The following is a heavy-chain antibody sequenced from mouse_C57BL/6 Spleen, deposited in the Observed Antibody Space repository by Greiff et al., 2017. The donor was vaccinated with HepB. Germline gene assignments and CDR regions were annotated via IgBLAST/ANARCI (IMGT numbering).Heavy chain of an antibody. CDR1: GYTFTSYT. CDR3: ARRESTTDWYFDV. V-gene: IGHV1-4*01. Sequence: VQLVESGAELARPGASVKMSCKASGYTFTSYTMHWVKQRPGQGLEWIGYINTSSGYTKYNQKFKDKATLTADKSSSTAYMQLSSLTSEDSAVYYCARRESTTDWYFDVWGTGTTVTVSS. J-gene: IGHJ1*03. D-gene: IGHD1-1*01. CDR2: INTSSGYT.